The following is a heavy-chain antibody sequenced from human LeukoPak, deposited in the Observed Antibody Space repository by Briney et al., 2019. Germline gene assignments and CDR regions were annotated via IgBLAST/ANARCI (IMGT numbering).Heavy chain of an antibody. J-gene: IGHJ6*02. Sequence: GGSLRLSCVASGFTVSSNYMSWVHQAPGKGLERVSVTFAGGTTYYTDSVKGRCTISRDNSKNTLYLQMNSLRADDTAVYYCARGITIFGVAKYAMDVWGQGTTVTVSS. CDR1: GFTVSSNY. V-gene: IGHV3-66*01. CDR2: TFAGGTT. D-gene: IGHD3-3*01. CDR3: ARGITIFGVAKYAMDV.